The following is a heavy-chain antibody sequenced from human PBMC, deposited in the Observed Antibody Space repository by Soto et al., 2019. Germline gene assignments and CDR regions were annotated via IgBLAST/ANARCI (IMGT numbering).Heavy chain of an antibody. CDR2: ISGSGGST. D-gene: IGHD3-9*01. CDR1: GFTFSSYA. CDR3: AKGDILTGPSLGYYFDY. J-gene: IGHJ4*02. Sequence: SLRLSCAASGFTFSSYAMSWVRQAPGKGLEWVSAISGSGGSTYYADSVKGRFTISRDNSKNTLYLQMNSLRAEDTAVYYCAKGDILTGPSLGYYFDYWGQGTLVTVSS. V-gene: IGHV3-23*01.